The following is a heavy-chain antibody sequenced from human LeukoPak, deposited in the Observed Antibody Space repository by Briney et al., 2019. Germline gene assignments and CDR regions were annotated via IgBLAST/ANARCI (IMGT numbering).Heavy chain of an antibody. V-gene: IGHV4-59*01. J-gene: IGHJ3*02. CDR2: IYYSGST. CDR1: GGSISSYY. D-gene: IGHD6-19*01. Sequence: SETLSLTCTVSGGSISSYYWSWIRQPPGKGLEWIGYIYYSGSTNYNPSLKSRVTISVDTSKNQFSLKLSSVTDADTAVCYCARQIAVAGFGVVAFDIWGQGTMVTVSS. CDR3: ARQIAVAGFGVVAFDI.